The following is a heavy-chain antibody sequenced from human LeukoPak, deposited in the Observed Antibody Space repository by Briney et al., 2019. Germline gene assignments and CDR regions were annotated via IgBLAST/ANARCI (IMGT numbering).Heavy chain of an antibody. CDR2: IYSGGST. CDR3: ARAGHYYGSGSTWGYYGMDV. Sequence: GGSLRLSCAAFGFTVSSNYMSWVRQAPGKGLEWVSVIYSGGSTYYADSVKGRFTISRHNSKNTLYLQMNSLRAEDTAVYYCARAGHYYGSGSTWGYYGMDVWGQGTTVTVSS. J-gene: IGHJ6*02. V-gene: IGHV3-53*04. CDR1: GFTVSSNY. D-gene: IGHD3-10*01.